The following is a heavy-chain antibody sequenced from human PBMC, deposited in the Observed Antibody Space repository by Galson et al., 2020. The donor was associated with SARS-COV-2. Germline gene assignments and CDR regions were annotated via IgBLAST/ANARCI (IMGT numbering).Heavy chain of an antibody. D-gene: IGHD3-22*01. V-gene: IGHV3-30*01. CDR1: GFDFSAYA. CDR3: ARELIGNYRLVWYFDL. Sequence: GESLKISCAASGFDFSAYAIHWVRQAPGRGLEWVGVISYDGRYPYYADSVKGRVTISRDNSKDTVFLQMISLRSEDTAVYYCARELIGNYRLVWYFDLWGRGTLVTVSS. J-gene: IGHJ2*01. CDR2: ISYDGRYP.